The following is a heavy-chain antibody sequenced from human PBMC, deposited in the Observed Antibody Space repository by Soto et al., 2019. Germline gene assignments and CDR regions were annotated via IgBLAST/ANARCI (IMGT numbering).Heavy chain of an antibody. D-gene: IGHD3-10*01. Sequence: SLRLSCAASGFTFSSYAMSWVRQAPGKGLEWVSAISGSGGSTYYADSVKGRFTISRDNSKNTLYLQMNSLRAEDTAVYYCAKDRELWFVELLMDYYYDMDVWGQGTTVTVSS. V-gene: IGHV3-23*01. CDR2: ISGSGGST. CDR1: GFTFSSYA. CDR3: AKDRELWFVELLMDYYYDMDV. J-gene: IGHJ6*02.